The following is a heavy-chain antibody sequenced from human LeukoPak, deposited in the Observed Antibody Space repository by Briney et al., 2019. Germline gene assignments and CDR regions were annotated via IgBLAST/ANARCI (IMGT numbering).Heavy chain of an antibody. CDR3: ARGFRLTGVSSPRWFDP. Sequence: PSETLSLTCTVSGGSISSGAYYWSWIRQHPGKGLEWIGYIYYSGSTNYNPSLKSRVTISVDTSKNQFSLKLSSVTAADTAVYYCARGFRLTGVSSPRWFDPWGQGTLVTVSS. J-gene: IGHJ5*02. V-gene: IGHV4-61*08. D-gene: IGHD1-14*01. CDR1: GGSISSGAYY. CDR2: IYYSGST.